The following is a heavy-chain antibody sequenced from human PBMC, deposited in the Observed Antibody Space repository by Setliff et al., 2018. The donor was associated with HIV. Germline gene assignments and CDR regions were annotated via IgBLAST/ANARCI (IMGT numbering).Heavy chain of an antibody. D-gene: IGHD2-8*01. V-gene: IGHV1-2*02. Sequence: ASVKVSCKASGYTFTGYYIHWVRQAPGQGLEWMGWINPNSGDTNYAQNFQGRVTMTRDTSISTARMELSRLRSDDTAVYYCARDSGSYCTNGVCPPCYYMDVWGKGTTFTVSS. J-gene: IGHJ6*03. CDR2: INPNSGDT. CDR1: GYTFTGYY. CDR3: ARDSGSYCTNGVCPPCYYMDV.